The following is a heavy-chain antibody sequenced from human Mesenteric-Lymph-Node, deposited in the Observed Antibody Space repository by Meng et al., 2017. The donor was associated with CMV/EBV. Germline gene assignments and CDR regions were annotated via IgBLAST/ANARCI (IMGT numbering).Heavy chain of an antibody. CDR3: ARRIVGATGGGWFDP. CDR2: ISAYNGNT. CDR1: GYTFTSYG. J-gene: IGHJ5*02. Sequence: ASVKVSCKASGYTFTSYGISWVRQAPGQGLEWMGWISAYNGNTNYAQKLQGRVTMTTDTSTSTAYMELRSLRSDDTAVYYCARRIVGATGGGWFDPWGQGTLVTVSS. V-gene: IGHV1-18*01. D-gene: IGHD1-26*01.